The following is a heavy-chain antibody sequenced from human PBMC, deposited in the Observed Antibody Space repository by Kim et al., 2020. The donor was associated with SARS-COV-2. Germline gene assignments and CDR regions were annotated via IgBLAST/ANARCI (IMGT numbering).Heavy chain of an antibody. J-gene: IGHJ2*01. CDR2: ITGDGSDT. Sequence: GGSLRLSCAASGFSFSSYWMYWVRQVPGKGLVWVSRITGDGSDTMYADSVKGRFTISRDNAKNTLYLQMNSLRAEDTSVYFCARMHFDLWGRGTLVTVSS. V-gene: IGHV3-74*03. CDR1: GFSFSSYW. CDR3: ARMHFDL.